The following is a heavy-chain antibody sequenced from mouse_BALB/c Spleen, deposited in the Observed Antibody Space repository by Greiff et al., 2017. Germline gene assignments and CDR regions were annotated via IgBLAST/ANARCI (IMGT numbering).Heavy chain of an antibody. D-gene: IGHD2-1*01. CDR2: ISTYYGNT. CDR1: GYTFTDYA. V-gene: IGHV1-67*01. J-gene: IGHJ2*01. Sequence: VQLQQSGPELVRPGVSVKISCKGSGYTFTDYAMHWVKQSHAKSLEWIGVISTYYGNTNYNQKFKGKATMTVDKSSSTAYMELARLTSEDSAIYYCARSYGNYQYYFDYWGQGTTLTVSS. CDR3: ARSYGNYQYYFDY.